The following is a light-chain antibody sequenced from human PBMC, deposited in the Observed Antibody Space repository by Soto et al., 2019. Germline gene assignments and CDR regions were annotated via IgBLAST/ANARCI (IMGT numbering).Light chain of an antibody. CDR1: SSNIGSHS. V-gene: IGLV1-44*01. CDR3: AAWDDSLNSGV. Sequence: QSVLTQPPSASGTPGQRVTISCSGSSSNIGSHSVNWYQQLPGTAPKLLIYSNNQRPSGVPDRFSGSKSGTSVSLAISGLQSEDEADYYCAAWDDSLNSGVLGGGTKLPLL. J-gene: IGLJ3*02. CDR2: SNN.